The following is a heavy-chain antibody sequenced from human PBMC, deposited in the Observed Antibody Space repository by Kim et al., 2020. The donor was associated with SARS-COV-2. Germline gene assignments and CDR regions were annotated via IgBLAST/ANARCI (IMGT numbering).Heavy chain of an antibody. CDR3: AQKSDGGPAY. D-gene: IGHD3-16*01. V-gene: IGHV3-23*01. J-gene: IGHJ4*02. CDR2: FSTTVGST. Sequence: GGSLRLSCAASGFTFSDYAMCWVRQDPGKGLEWVSCFSTTVGSTYYAESVKGRFTISRDNSKNMLYLQMNSLRAEDTAVYYCAQKSDGGPAYWGQGTLVTVSS. CDR1: GFTFSDYA.